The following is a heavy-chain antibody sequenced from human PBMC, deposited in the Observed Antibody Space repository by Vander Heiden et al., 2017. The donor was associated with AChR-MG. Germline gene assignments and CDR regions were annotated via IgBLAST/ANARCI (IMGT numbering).Heavy chain of an antibody. D-gene: IGHD3-22*01. CDR1: GGSFNSYY. Sequence: QVQLQESGPGLVKPSETLSLTCNVPGGSFNSYYWSWIRQPPGEGLEWIGYIYYSGSTKYNPSLKSRVTISVDTSKTKCSLKLSSVTAADTAVYYCARTYDSSGYYYYAFDIWGQGTMVTVSS. V-gene: IGHV4-59*01. CDR2: IYYSGST. CDR3: ARTYDSSGYYYYAFDI. J-gene: IGHJ3*02.